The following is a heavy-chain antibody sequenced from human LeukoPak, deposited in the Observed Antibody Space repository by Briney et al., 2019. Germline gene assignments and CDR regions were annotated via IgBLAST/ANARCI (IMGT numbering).Heavy chain of an antibody. D-gene: IGHD3-9*01. Sequence: HPGGSLRLSCAASGFTFSRYGMHWVRQAPGRGREGVAFIRFDGSDIYYGDSVKGRFTLSRDNSKTTLYLDLNRLRGQGTAVYYCAKDHATSDFLTGYPAYWGQGIPVIVSS. V-gene: IGHV3-30*02. CDR3: AKDHATSDFLTGYPAY. J-gene: IGHJ4*02. CDR1: GFTFSRYG. CDR2: IRFDGSDI.